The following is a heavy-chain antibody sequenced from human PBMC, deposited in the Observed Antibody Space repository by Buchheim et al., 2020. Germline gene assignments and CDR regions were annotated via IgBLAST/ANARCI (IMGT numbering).Heavy chain of an antibody. CDR3: VGRSIQSWLDRKSEVDN. CDR1: GFTFGSYC. Sequence: EGQVVESGGGLVQPGGSLRLSCAASGFTFGSYCMTWVRQAPGKGLEWVANIKEDGSSKNYLDSVKGRFTISRDNAKNTLYLQRNGLRAEDTAVYYCVGRSIQSWLDRKSEVDNWGQGTL. CDR2: IKEDGSSK. V-gene: IGHV3-7*01. D-gene: IGHD6-6*01. J-gene: IGHJ4*02.